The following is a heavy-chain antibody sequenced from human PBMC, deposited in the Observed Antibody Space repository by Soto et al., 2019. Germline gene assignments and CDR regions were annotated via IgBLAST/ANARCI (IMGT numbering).Heavy chain of an antibody. CDR1: GGTFRRYS. CDR2: IIPILGIA. D-gene: IGHD4-4*01. CDR3: ARGVHSRTTVTTSLDY. J-gene: IGHJ4*02. V-gene: IGHV1-69*02. Sequence: GCSGKVSFKASGGTFRRYSFSWVRPAPGQGLEWMGRIIPILGIANYAQKFQGRVTITADKSTSTAYMELSSLRSEDTAVYYCARGVHSRTTVTTSLDYWGQGTLVSVSS.